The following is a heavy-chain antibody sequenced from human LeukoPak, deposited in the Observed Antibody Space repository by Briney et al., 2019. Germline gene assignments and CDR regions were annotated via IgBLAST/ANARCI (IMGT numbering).Heavy chain of an antibody. CDR3: AREGDVGATGAFDI. D-gene: IGHD1-26*01. CDR1: GGSISSYY. CDR2: IYYSGST. Sequence: SETLSLTCTVSGGSISSYYWSWIRQPPGKGLEWIGYIYYSGSTNYNPSLKSRVTISVDTSKNQFSLKLSSVTAADTAVYYCAREGDVGATGAFDIWGQGTMVTVSS. V-gene: IGHV4-59*01. J-gene: IGHJ3*02.